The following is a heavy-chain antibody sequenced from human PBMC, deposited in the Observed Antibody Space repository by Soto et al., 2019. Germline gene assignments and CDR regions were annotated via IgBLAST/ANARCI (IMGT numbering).Heavy chain of an antibody. CDR1: GGSFSGYY. CDR3: ARPRGTAYYDFWSGYYNYYYYYGMDV. CDR2: INHSGST. V-gene: IGHV4-34*01. Sequence: TSETLSLTCAVYGGSFSGYYWSWIRQPPGKRLEWIGEINHSGSTNYNPSLKSRVTISVDTSKNKFSLKLRSVTAADTAVYYCARPRGTAYYDFWSGYYNYYYYYGMDVWGQGTTVTVSS. J-gene: IGHJ6*02. D-gene: IGHD3-3*01.